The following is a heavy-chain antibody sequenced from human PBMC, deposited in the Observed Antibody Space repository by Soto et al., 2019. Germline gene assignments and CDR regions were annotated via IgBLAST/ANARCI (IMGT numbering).Heavy chain of an antibody. V-gene: IGHV1-69*13. CDR3: ARERRDSGYVPPNYYYYGMDV. CDR1: GGTFSSYA. J-gene: IGHJ6*02. CDR2: IIPIFGTA. D-gene: IGHD5-12*01. Sequence: SVKVSCKASGGTFSSYAISWVRQAPGQGLEWMGGIIPIFGTANYAQKFQGRVTITADESTSTAYMELSSLRSEDTAVYYCARERRDSGYVPPNYYYYGMDVWGQGTTVTVSS.